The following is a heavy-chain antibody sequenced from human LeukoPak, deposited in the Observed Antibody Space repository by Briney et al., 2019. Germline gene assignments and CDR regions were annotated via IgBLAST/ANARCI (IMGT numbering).Heavy chain of an antibody. J-gene: IGHJ4*02. D-gene: IGHD2-2*01. CDR2: ISAYNGNT. V-gene: IGHV1-18*01. Sequence: ASVKVSCKASGYTFTSYGISWVRRAPGQGLEWMGWISAYNGNTNYAQKLQGRVTMTTDTSTSTAYMELGSLRSDDTAVYYCARDGDYCSSTSCSFFDYWGQGTLVTVSS. CDR1: GYTFTSYG. CDR3: ARDGDYCSSTSCSFFDY.